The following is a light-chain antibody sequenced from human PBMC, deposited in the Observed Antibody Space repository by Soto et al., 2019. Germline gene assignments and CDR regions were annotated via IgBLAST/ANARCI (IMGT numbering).Light chain of an antibody. CDR3: QQYNTYPLT. V-gene: IGKV1-5*03. J-gene: IGKJ4*01. Sequence: DIQMTQSPSTLSASVGDRVTITCRASQTISNWLAWYQQKPGKAPKLLIYKASTLESGVPLRFSGSGSGTEFTLTISNLQPDDFAIYYCQQYNTYPLTFGGGTKVEIK. CDR1: QTISNW. CDR2: KAS.